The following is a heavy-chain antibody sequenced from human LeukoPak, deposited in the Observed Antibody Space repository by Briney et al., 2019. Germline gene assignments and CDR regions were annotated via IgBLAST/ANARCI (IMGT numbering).Heavy chain of an antibody. CDR2: IYSGGST. CDR3: ARGPHYALGIYFDY. CDR1: EFSVGSNY. Sequence: GGSLRLSCAASEFSVGSNYMTWVRQAPGKGLEWVSLIYSGGSTYYADSVKGRFTISRDNSKNTLYLQMNSLRAEDTAVYYCARGPHYALGIYFDYWGQGTLVTVSS. V-gene: IGHV3-66*01. J-gene: IGHJ4*02. D-gene: IGHD7-27*01.